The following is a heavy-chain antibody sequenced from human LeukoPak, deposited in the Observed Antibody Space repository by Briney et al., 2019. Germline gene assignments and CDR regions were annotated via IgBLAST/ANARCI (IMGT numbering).Heavy chain of an antibody. CDR1: GYTFSSYT. CDR3: AKCSTSAYTTGWCNWIDP. CDR2: TLSRGTT. Sequence: PGGSLRLSCAGSGYTFSSYTMSWVRQAPGKGLEWVSSTLSRGTTQYADSVKGRFTVSRDTSKNTLYLQMNSLRADDTAVYYCAKCSTSAYTTGWCNWIDPWGQGTLVTVSS. J-gene: IGHJ5*02. V-gene: IGHV3-23*01. D-gene: IGHD6-19*01.